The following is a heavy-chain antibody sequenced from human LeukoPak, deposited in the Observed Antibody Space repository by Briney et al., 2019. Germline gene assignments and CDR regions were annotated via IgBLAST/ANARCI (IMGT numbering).Heavy chain of an antibody. CDR2: IIPIFGTA. D-gene: IGHD5-12*01. CDR3: ASFATTTKNFDY. J-gene: IGHJ4*02. Sequence: SVKVSCKASGGTFSSYAISWVRQAPGQGLEWMGGIIPIFGTANYAQKFQGRVTITADESTSTAYMELSSLRSEDTAVYYCASFATTTKNFDYWGQGTLVTVSS. CDR1: GGTFSSYA. V-gene: IGHV1-69*13.